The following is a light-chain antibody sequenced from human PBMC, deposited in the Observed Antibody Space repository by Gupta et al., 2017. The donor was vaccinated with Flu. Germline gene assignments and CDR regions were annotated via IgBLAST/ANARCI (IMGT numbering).Light chain of an antibody. CDR2: AAS. Sequence: DIQMTQSLSTLSASVGDRVTITCRASQTVSNWLAWYQQKPGKVPKLLLYAASYAASSLEGGVPSRFSGSGSGTEFTLTISSLQPGDFASYYCQQYSSHPWTFGQGTKVEI. J-gene: IGKJ1*01. V-gene: IGKV1-5*03. CDR1: QTVSNW. CDR3: QQYSSHPWT.